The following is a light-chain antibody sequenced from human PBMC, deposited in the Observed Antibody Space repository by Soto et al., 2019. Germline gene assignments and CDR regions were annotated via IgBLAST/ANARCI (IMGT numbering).Light chain of an antibody. CDR2: GAS. CDR1: QSVNSN. Sequence: EIVMTQSPATLSVSPGERATLSCRASQSVNSNLAWYQQKPGQAPRLRIYGASTSATGIPARFSGSGSGTQFTLTISSLQSEDFAVYYCQHYNNWPPWTFGQGTKVEIK. V-gene: IGKV3-15*01. J-gene: IGKJ1*01. CDR3: QHYNNWPPWT.